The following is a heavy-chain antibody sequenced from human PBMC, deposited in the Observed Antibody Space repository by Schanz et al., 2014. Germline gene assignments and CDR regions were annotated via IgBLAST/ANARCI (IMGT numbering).Heavy chain of an antibody. CDR1: GFTFSAYA. CDR3: AKGRFGELSAFDI. J-gene: IGHJ3*02. CDR2: ISASGGTT. D-gene: IGHD3-10*01. V-gene: IGHV3-23*01. Sequence: PGGSLRLSCAASGFTFSAYAMTWVRQIPGKGLEWVSAISASGGTTYYADSVKGRFTISRDNSKGALYLQMSSLRAEDTAVYYCAKGRFGELSAFDIWGQGTMVTVSS.